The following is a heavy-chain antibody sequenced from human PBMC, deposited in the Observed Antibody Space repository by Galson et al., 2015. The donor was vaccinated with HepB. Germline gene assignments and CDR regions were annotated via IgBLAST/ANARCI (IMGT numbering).Heavy chain of an antibody. J-gene: IGHJ5*02. D-gene: IGHD2-2*01. CDR1: GGSIDTTNW. Sequence: LSLTCAVSGGSIDTTNWWTWVRQAPGKALEWLGEIYRTGNTNYNPSLKSRVTMSIDKSNNRFSLKLTSVTAADTAVYYCARVNRFCSTDGCPNWFDPWGRGTLVTVSS. CDR2: IYRTGNT. CDR3: ARVNRFCSTDGCPNWFDP. V-gene: IGHV4-4*02.